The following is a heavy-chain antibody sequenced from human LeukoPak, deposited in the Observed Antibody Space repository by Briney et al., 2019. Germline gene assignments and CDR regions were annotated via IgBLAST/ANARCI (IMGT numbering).Heavy chain of an antibody. J-gene: IGHJ4*02. CDR1: GGSLSSDY. D-gene: IGHD1-26*01. Sequence: SETLSLTCTVSGGSLSSDYWSWIRQPPRKGLEWVGYMYYSGSTNYNPSLNSRVPISVHTSKNQFSLKLRSVTAADTAVYYCATFLLGGNFDYRGQGTLVTVSS. CDR3: ATFLLGGNFDY. CDR2: MYYSGST. V-gene: IGHV4-59*08.